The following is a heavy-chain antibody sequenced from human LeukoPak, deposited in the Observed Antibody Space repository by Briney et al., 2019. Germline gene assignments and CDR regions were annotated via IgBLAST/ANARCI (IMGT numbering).Heavy chain of an antibody. J-gene: IGHJ4*02. CDR2: INSVGNNI. Sequence: VGSLRLSCTASGFTFSTYGINWVRQAPRKGLECVSFINSVGNNIYYADSVKGRFTISRDNAKNSLYLQMNSLRAEDTAVYYCVSGRMVTWPGYWGQGALVTVSS. CDR3: VSGRMVTWPGY. D-gene: IGHD4-23*01. V-gene: IGHV3-48*01. CDR1: GFTFSTYG.